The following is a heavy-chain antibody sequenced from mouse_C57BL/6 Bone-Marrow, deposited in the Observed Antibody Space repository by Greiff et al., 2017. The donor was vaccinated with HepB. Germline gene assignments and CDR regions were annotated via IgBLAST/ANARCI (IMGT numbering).Heavy chain of an antibody. D-gene: IGHD2-4*01. CDR2: IRSKSSNYAT. J-gene: IGHJ1*03. V-gene: IGHV10-3*01. CDR1: GFTFNTYA. Sequence: EVHLVESGGGLVQPKGSLKLSCAASGFTFNTYAMHWVRQAPGKGLEWVARIRSKSSNYATYYADSVKDRFTISRDDSQSMLYLQMNNLKTEDTAMYYCVREGKWDYDRYFDVWGTGTTVTVSS. CDR3: VREGKWDYDRYFDV.